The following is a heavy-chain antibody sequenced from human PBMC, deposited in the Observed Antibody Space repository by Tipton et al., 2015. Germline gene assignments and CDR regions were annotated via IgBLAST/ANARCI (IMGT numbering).Heavy chain of an antibody. CDR3: ASQQLVLDYYYGVDV. J-gene: IGHJ6*02. CDR2: ITTNGYST. V-gene: IGHV3-64D*08. CDR1: GFTLSRYA. D-gene: IGHD6-6*01. Sequence: SLRLSCSAAGFTLSRYAMNWVRQAPGKGLEYVSAITTNGYSTYYADSVRGRFTISRDNSKNTLYLQMSSLRAEDTAVYYCASQQLVLDYYYGVDVWGQGTTVTVSS.